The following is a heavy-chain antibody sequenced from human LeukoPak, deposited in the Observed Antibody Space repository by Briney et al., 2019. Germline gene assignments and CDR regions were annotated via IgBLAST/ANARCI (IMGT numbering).Heavy chain of an antibody. CDR3: ARGRVPGGD. J-gene: IGHJ4*02. CDR2: IYYNGET. Sequence: SETLSLTCTVSDGSISNYFWSWIRQAPGKGLEWIGYIYYNGETNCNPSLKSRISISVDTSKSQFSLKLSSVTAADTAVYYCARGRVPGGDWGQGTLVTVSS. D-gene: IGHD3-16*01. CDR1: DGSISNYF. V-gene: IGHV4-59*01.